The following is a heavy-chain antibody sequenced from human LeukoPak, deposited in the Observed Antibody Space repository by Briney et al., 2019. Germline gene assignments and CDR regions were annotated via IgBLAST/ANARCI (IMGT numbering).Heavy chain of an antibody. CDR1: GFTFSSYS. CDR3: ARDPEDIVVVPAATTNNWFDP. J-gene: IGHJ5*02. D-gene: IGHD2-2*01. V-gene: IGHV3-48*01. Sequence: GGSLRLSCAASGFTFSSYSMTWVRQAPGKGLEWVSYISSSSSTIYYADSVKGRFTISRDNAKNSLYLQMNSLRAEDTAVYYCARDPEDIVVVPAATTNNWFDPWGQGTLVTVSS. CDR2: ISSSSSTI.